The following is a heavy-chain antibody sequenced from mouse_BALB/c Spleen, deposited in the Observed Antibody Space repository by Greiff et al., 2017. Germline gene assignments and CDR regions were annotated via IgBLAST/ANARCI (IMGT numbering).Heavy chain of an antibody. CDR3: ARGELDY. CDR2: ISSGGST. D-gene: IGHD1-3*01. J-gene: IGHJ2*01. Sequence: DVMLVESGGGLVKPGGSLKLSCAASGFTFSSYAMSWVRQTPEKRLEWVASISSGGSTYYPDSVKGRFTISRDNARNILYLQMSSLRSEDTAMYYCARGELDYWGQGTTLTVSS. V-gene: IGHV5-6-5*01. CDR1: GFTFSSYA.